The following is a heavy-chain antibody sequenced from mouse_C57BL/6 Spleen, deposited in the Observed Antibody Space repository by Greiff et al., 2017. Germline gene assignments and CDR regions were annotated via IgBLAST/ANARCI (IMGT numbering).Heavy chain of an antibody. D-gene: IGHD2-3*01. V-gene: IGHV1-49*01. Sequence: LQQSGAELVRPGSSVKLSCKDSYFAFMASAMHWVKQRPGHGLEWIGSFTMYSDATEYSENFKGKATLTANTSSSTAYMELSSLTSEDSEVYYCARGGFYNGYPVYYAMDYWGQGTSVTVSS. CDR2: FTMYSDAT. J-gene: IGHJ4*01. CDR3: ARGGFYNGYPVYYAMDY. CDR1: YFAFMASA.